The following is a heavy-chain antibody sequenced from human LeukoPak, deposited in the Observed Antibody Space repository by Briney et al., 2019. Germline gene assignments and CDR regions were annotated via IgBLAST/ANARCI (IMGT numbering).Heavy chain of an antibody. D-gene: IGHD1-1*01. Sequence: TSETLSLTCTVSGVSISPYYWSWIRQTPGKGLEWIGYILYSGTTTNYNPSLKSRVTISVDTSKNQFSLKLSSVTAADTAVYYCARVGDWNDLVYWGQGTLVTVSS. CDR1: GVSISPYY. J-gene: IGHJ4*02. V-gene: IGHV4-59*01. CDR2: ILYSGTTT. CDR3: ARVGDWNDLVY.